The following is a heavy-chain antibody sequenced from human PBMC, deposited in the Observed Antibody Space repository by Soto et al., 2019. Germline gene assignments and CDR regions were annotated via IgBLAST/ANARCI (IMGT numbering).Heavy chain of an antibody. J-gene: IGHJ4*02. CDR3: ARGDSNSWSDY. CDR1: GFTFRTYA. V-gene: IGHV3-30*01. D-gene: IGHD6-13*01. Sequence: GGSLRLSCAASGFTFRTYAMDWVRQAPGKGLEWVAVISYDGTNKYYADSVKGRFTISRDNSKNTLSLQLNSLRAEDTAVYYCARGDSNSWSDYWGQGTLVTVSS. CDR2: ISYDGTNK.